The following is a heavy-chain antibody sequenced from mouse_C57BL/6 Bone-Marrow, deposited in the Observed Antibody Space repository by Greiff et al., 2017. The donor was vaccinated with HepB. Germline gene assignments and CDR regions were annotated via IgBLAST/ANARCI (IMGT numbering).Heavy chain of an antibody. D-gene: IGHD5-5*01. CDR1: GYTFTDYY. J-gene: IGHJ4*01. V-gene: IGHV1-76*01. Sequence: VQLQQSGAELVRPGASVKLSCKASGYTFTDYYINWVKQRPGQGLEWIARIYPGSGNTYYNEKFKGKATLTAEKSSSTAYMQLSSLTSEDSAVYFCARHYRGYAMDYWGQGTSVTVSS. CDR3: ARHYRGYAMDY. CDR2: IYPGSGNT.